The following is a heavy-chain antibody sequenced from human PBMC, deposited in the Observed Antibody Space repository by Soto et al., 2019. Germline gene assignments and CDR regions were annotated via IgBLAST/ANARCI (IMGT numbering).Heavy chain of an antibody. CDR3: ARERGSWDSWDS. CDR1: GFTFSDYY. V-gene: IGHV3-11*05. J-gene: IGHJ4*02. Sequence: QVQLVESGGGLVKPGGSLRLSCAASGFTFSDYYMSWIRQAPGKGLEWVSYISSSSSYTNYADSVKGRFTISRDNAKNSLYLQMNSLRAEDTAVDYWARERGSWDSWDSWGQGTLVTVSS. CDR2: ISSSSSYT. D-gene: IGHD6-13*01.